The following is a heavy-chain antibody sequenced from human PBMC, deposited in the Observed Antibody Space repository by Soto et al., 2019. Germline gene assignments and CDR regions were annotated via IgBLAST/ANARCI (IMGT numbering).Heavy chain of an antibody. CDR2: IYHSGST. CDR1: GVSISSNNW. CDR3: ATLKTYPIFGPYNWFDP. V-gene: IGHV4-4*02. J-gene: IGHJ5*02. D-gene: IGHD3-3*01. Sequence: QVQLQESGPGLVKPSATLSLTCAVSGVSISSNNWWSWVRQPPGKGLEWIGEIYHSGSTNYNPSRKSRVTISIDKSKNQFSLKLSSMTAADTAVYYCATLKTYPIFGPYNWFDPWGQGTLVTVSS.